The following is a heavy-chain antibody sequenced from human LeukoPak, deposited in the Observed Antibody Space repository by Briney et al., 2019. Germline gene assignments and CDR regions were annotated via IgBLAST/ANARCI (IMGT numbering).Heavy chain of an antibody. V-gene: IGHV4-30-4*01. CDR3: ARVTMVRGVMPFDY. CDR2: IYYSGST. CDR1: GGSISSGDYY. J-gene: IGHJ4*02. Sequence: PSETLSLTCTVSGGSISSGDYYWSWIRQPPGKGLEWIGYIYYSGSTYYNPSLKSRVTISVDTSKNQSSLKLSSVTAADTAVYYCARVTMVRGVMPFDYWGQGTLVTVSS. D-gene: IGHD3-10*01.